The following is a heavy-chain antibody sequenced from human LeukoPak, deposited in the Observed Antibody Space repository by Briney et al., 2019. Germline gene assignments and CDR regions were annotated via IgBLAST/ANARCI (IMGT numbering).Heavy chain of an antibody. CDR1: GFTFSSYS. J-gene: IGHJ4*02. Sequence: GGSLRLSCAASGFTFSSYSMNWVRQAPGEGLEWVSSISGSSSYIYYADSVKGRFSISRDNAKNSLYLQMNSLRAEDTAVYYCARGLLGWELHYFDYWGQGTLVTVSS. CDR3: ARGLLGWELHYFDY. D-gene: IGHD1-26*01. V-gene: IGHV3-21*01. CDR2: ISGSSSYI.